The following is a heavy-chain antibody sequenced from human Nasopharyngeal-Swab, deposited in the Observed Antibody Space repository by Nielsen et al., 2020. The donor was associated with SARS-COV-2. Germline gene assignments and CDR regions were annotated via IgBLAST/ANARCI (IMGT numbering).Heavy chain of an antibody. V-gene: IGHV3-7*01. J-gene: IGHJ4*02. CDR2: IKQDGSEK. D-gene: IGHD1-26*01. CDR3: VTGGSYYVY. CDR1: QFAFGNYW. Sequence: GESLKISCVVSQFAFGNYWMSWVRQAPGKEPEWVANIKQDGSEKYYVDSVKGRFTISRDNAKNSLYLQMNSLRAEDTAVYHCVTGGSYYVYWGQGTLVTVSS.